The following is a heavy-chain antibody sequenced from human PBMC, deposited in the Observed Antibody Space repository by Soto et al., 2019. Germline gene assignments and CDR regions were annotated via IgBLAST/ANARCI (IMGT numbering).Heavy chain of an antibody. CDR1: GFTFDDYA. D-gene: IGHD5-12*01. CDR3: AEADIVATIRGGGAFDI. V-gene: IGHV3-9*01. J-gene: IGHJ3*02. CDR2: ISWNSGSI. Sequence: PVGSLRLSCAASGFTFDDYAMHWVRQAPGKGLEWVSGISWNSGSIGYADSVKGRFTISRDNAKNSLYLQMNSLRAEDTALYYCAEADIVATIRGGGAFDIWGQGTMVTVSS.